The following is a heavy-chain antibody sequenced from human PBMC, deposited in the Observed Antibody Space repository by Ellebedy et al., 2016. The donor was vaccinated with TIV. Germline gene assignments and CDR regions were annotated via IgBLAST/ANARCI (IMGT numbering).Heavy chain of an antibody. V-gene: IGHV3-30*02. J-gene: IGHJ4*02. D-gene: IGHD1-14*01. CDR3: AKDPRRRYVVRGTSYYFDF. CDR1: GFTFSNYG. CDR2: IQYHGTDT. Sequence: GESLKISCAASGFTFSNYGMHWVRQAPGKGLERVSFIQYHGTDTYFADSVKGRFTISRDNSKNKLYLHMNSLRAVDTAVYYCAKDPRRRYVVRGTSYYFDFWGQGTLVTVSS.